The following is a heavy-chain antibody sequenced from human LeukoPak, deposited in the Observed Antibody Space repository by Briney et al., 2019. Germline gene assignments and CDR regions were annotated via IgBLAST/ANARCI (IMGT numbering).Heavy chain of an antibody. D-gene: IGHD3-10*01. CDR1: GFTFSSYW. CDR2: IKQDGSEK. J-gene: IGHJ4*02. Sequence: GGSLRLSCAAPGFTFSSYWMSWVRQAPGEGLEWVANIKQDGSEKYYVDSVKGRFTISRDNAKNSLYLQMNSLRAEDTAVYYCARAYYYGSGSYYYFDYWGQGTLVTVSS. V-gene: IGHV3-7*01. CDR3: ARAYYYGSGSYYYFDY.